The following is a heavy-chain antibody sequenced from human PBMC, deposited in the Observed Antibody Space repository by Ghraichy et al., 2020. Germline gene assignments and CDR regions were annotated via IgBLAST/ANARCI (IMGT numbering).Heavy chain of an antibody. D-gene: IGHD3-3*01. Sequence: GGSLRLSCAASGFTFSSYWMSWVRQAPGKGLEWVANIKQDGSEKYYVDSVKGRFTISRDNAKNSLYLQMNSLRAEDTAVYYCARDGGYDFWSGYYTISNFDYWGQGTLVTVSS. J-gene: IGHJ4*02. CDR3: ARDGGYDFWSGYYTISNFDY. CDR2: IKQDGSEK. V-gene: IGHV3-7*03. CDR1: GFTFSSYW.